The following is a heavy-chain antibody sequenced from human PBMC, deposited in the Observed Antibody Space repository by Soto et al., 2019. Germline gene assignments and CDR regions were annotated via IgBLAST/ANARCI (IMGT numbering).Heavy chain of an antibody. CDR3: ARDSSSSGIDY. CDR1: GFTFSSYD. V-gene: IGHV3-13*01. CDR2: IGTAGDT. J-gene: IGHJ4*02. D-gene: IGHD6-6*01. Sequence: PGGSLRLSCAASGFTFSSYDMHWVRQATGKGLEWVSAIGTAGDTYYPGSVKGRFTISRENAKNSLYLQMNSLRAEDTAVYYCARDSSSSGIDYWGQGTLVTVSS.